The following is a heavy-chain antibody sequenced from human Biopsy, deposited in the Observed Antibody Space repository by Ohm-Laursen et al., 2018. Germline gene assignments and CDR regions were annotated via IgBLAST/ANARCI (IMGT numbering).Heavy chain of an antibody. D-gene: IGHD2-15*01. CDR3: ARRGSGGRSFDY. CDR1: GDSINRSY. CDR2: ISNSGNT. J-gene: IGHJ4*02. Sequence: SETLSLTCTVSGDSINRSYWSWIRQAPGKGLEWIGFISNSGNTNYNPSLKSRVAISADTSKNQFSLKLGSVTVADTAVFYCARRGSGGRSFDYWGQGSLVTVSS. V-gene: IGHV4-59*08.